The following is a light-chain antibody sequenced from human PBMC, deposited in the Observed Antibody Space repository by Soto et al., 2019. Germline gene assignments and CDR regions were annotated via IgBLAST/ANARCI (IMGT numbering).Light chain of an antibody. CDR1: QGISNY. CDR3: QQYNSAPRT. CDR2: AAS. Sequence: DIQMTQSPSSLYASVGDRVTITCRASQGISNYLAWYQQKPGKVPKLLIYAASTLQSGVPSRFSGSGSGTDFTLTISSLQPEDGATYYCQQYNSAPRTFGQGTKVEIK. V-gene: IGKV1-27*01. J-gene: IGKJ1*01.